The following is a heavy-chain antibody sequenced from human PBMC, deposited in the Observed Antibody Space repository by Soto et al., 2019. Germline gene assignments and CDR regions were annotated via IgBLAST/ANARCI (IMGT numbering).Heavy chain of an antibody. V-gene: IGHV1-46*01. CDR3: ARGGEPIDY. D-gene: IGHD2-21*01. CDR2: INPSGGST. Sequence: ASVKVSCKASGYTFTSYYMHWVRQAPGQGLEWMGRINPSGGSTSYAQKLQGRVTMTTDTSASTAYMELSSLRPEDTAVYYCARGGEPIDYWGQGTLVTVSS. CDR1: GYTFTSYY. J-gene: IGHJ4*02.